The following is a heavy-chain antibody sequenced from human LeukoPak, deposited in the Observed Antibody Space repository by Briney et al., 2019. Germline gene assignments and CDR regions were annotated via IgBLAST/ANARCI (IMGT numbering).Heavy chain of an antibody. CDR3: ARYTTEKYYSDSRSSNWFDS. CDR2: IYYSGST. D-gene: IGHD3-10*01. Sequence: PSETLSLTCTLSGGSISSYYWGWIRQPPGKGLEWIGFIYYSGSTNYNPSLKSRVTISMNTSKSQFSLTLSSVTPADTAIYYCARYTTEKYYSDSRSSNWFDSWGQGNLVIVSS. J-gene: IGHJ5*01. CDR1: GGSISSYY. V-gene: IGHV4-59*01.